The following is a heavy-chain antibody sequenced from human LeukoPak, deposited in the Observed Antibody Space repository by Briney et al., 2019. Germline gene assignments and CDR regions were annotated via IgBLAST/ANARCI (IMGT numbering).Heavy chain of an antibody. CDR3: AKDMTTVVTPEFDY. J-gene: IGHJ4*02. CDR1: GFTFSSYA. V-gene: IGHV3-23*01. Sequence: GGSLRLSCAASGFTFSSYAMSWVRQAPGKGLEWVSSISADGGSTYYADSVKGRFTISRDNSRNTLFLQMNSLRAEDTAIYYCAKDMTTVVTPEFDYWGQGTLVTVSS. D-gene: IGHD4-23*01. CDR2: ISADGGST.